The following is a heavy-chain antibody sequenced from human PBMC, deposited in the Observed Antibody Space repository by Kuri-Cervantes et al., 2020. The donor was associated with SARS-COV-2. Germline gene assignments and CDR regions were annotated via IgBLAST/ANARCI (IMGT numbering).Heavy chain of an antibody. CDR2: INPNSGGT. Sequence: ASVKVSCKASGYTFTGYYMHWVRQAPGQGLEWMGWINPNSGGTNYAQKFQGRVTMTRDTSISTAYMELSRLRSDDTAVHYCARSRFLEWLFRDWYFDLWGRGTLITVSS. J-gene: IGHJ2*01. CDR3: ARSRFLEWLFRDWYFDL. D-gene: IGHD3-3*01. CDR1: GYTFTGYY. V-gene: IGHV1-2*02.